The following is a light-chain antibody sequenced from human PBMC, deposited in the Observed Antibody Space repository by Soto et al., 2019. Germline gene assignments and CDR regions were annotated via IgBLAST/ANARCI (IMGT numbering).Light chain of an antibody. CDR1: QSVTSNY. J-gene: IGKJ5*01. Sequence: EIVLTQSPGTLSLSQGERATLSCRVSQSVTSNYLAWYSQKPGQAPRLLIYGASSRVTGIPDRFSGSGSGTDFTLTISRLEPEDFAMYYCQQYDSSPITFGQGTRLEIK. V-gene: IGKV3-20*01. CDR2: GAS. CDR3: QQYDSSPIT.